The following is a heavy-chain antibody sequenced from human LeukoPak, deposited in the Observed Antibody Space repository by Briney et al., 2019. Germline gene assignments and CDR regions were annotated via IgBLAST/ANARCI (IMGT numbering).Heavy chain of an antibody. J-gene: IGHJ4*02. Sequence: SVKVSCKASGGTFSSYAISWVRQAPGQGLEWMGGIIPIFGTANYAQKFQGRVTITADESTSTAYMELSSLRSEDTAVYYCARVYGIAARPSYFDYWGEGTLVTVSS. V-gene: IGHV1-69*13. D-gene: IGHD6-6*01. CDR2: IIPIFGTA. CDR1: GGTFSSYA. CDR3: ARVYGIAARPSYFDY.